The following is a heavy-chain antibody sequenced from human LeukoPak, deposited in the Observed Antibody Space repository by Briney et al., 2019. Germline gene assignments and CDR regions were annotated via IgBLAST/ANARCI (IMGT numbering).Heavy chain of an antibody. CDR2: IYYSGYS. Sequence: KPSETLSLTCTVSGDSVSTYYWSWIRQTPGKGLEWIGYIYYSGYSSYNPSLKSRVTISVDTSKNQFSLKLSSVTAADTAVYYCARGQDLIAVAATHYLDYWGRGTLVTVSS. D-gene: IGHD6-19*01. V-gene: IGHV4-59*02. CDR3: ARGQDLIAVAATHYLDY. J-gene: IGHJ4*02. CDR1: GDSVSTYY.